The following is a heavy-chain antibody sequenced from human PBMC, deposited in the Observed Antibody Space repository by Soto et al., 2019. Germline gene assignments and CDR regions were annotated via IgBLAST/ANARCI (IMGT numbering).Heavy chain of an antibody. CDR3: ARGVKYGAYSRWFDP. V-gene: IGHV1-8*01. J-gene: IGHJ5*02. CDR1: GNTFTNYD. Sequence: QVQLVQSGAEVKKPGASVKVSCKASGNTFTNYDINWVRQATGQGLEYLGWMNPNSGDTAYVQKSQSRVTRTSYTSITTAYMELRSLRSEDTAVYFCARGVKYGAYSRWFDPWGQGTLVTVSS. CDR2: MNPNSGDT. D-gene: IGHD4-17*01.